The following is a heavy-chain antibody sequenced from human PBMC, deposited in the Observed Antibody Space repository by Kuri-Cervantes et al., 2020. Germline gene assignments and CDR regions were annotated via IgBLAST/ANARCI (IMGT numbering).Heavy chain of an antibody. CDR2: IPFDETNE. CDR1: RFGGFY. V-gene: IGHV3-30-3*01. Sequence: GESLKISCVAPRFGGFYMQWVPQPPGKGLEWVALIPFDETNEFYTDSVKGRFTVSRDNSRNTLYLQMNSLRAEHTAVYYCARGNDSNGYYPKYFQHWGQGTLVTVSS. CDR3: ARGNDSNGYYPKYFQH. D-gene: IGHD3-22*01. J-gene: IGHJ1*01.